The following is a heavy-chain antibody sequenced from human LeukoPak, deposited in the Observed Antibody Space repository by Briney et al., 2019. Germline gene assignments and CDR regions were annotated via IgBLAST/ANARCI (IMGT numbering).Heavy chain of an antibody. CDR3: ARVRYCSSTSCYATVYFDY. J-gene: IGHJ4*02. Sequence: GASVKVSCKASGYTFTGYGISWVRQAPGQGLEWMGWISPYNGNTNYAQKLQGRVTMTTDTSTSTAYMELRSLRSDDTAVYYCARVRYCSSTSCYATVYFDYWGQGTLVTVSS. CDR1: GYTFTGYG. CDR2: ISPYNGNT. D-gene: IGHD2-2*01. V-gene: IGHV1-18*01.